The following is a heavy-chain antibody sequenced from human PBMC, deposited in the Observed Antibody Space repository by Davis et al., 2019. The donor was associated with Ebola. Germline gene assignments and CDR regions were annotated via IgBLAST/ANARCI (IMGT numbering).Heavy chain of an antibody. J-gene: IGHJ4*02. D-gene: IGHD2-15*01. Sequence: GESPKIPCAAPGFTFSSHWMSWVRQAPGKGLEWVANLKYDGGEIYYVDSAKGRFTISRDNPKNSLYLQMNSLRAEDTAVYYCARERCGGGSCYRIFDYWGQGTLVTVSS. CDR1: GFTFSSHW. CDR3: ARERCGGGSCYRIFDY. V-gene: IGHV3-7*01. CDR2: LKYDGGEI.